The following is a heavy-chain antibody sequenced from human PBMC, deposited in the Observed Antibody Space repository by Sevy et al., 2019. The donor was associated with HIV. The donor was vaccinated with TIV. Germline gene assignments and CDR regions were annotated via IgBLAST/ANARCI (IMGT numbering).Heavy chain of an antibody. D-gene: IGHD2-2*01. CDR2: IKQDGSEK. CDR3: ARDLYCSSTSCRIYYYSGMDV. CDR1: GFTFSSYW. J-gene: IGHJ6*02. V-gene: IGHV3-7*01. Sequence: GGSLRLSCAASGFTFSSYWMSWVRQAPGKGLEWVANIKQDGSEKYYVDSVKGRFTISRDNAKNSLYLQMNSLRAEDTAVYYCARDLYCSSTSCRIYYYSGMDVWGQGTTVTVSS.